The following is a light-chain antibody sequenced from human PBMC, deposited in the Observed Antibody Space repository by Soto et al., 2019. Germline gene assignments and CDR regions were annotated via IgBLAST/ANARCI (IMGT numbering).Light chain of an antibody. CDR2: DVS. CDR1: SSDVGRYNY. V-gene: IGLV2-14*01. J-gene: IGLJ1*01. Sequence: QSVLTQPASVSGSPGQSITISCTGTSSDVGRYNYVSWYQQHPGKAPKLTIYDVSNWPSGVSSRFSGSKSGNTASLTISGLQAEDEADYYCSSFTSSSTYVFGTGTKLTVL. CDR3: SSFTSSSTYV.